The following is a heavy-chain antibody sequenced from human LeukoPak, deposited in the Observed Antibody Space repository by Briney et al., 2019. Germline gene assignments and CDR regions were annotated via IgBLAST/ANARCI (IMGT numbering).Heavy chain of an antibody. CDR2: IRNDGTSK. J-gene: IGHJ4*02. CDR3: AKRISGPHYSLLDF. Sequence: GGSLRLSCAASGFTFSTYGMHWVRQAPGQGLEWVAFIRNDGTSKSYADSAKGRFTVSRDNSKNKVYLQMNSLRPDATAVYYWAKRISGPHYSLLDFWGQEPVVSVL. V-gene: IGHV3-30*02. D-gene: IGHD1-26*01. CDR1: GFTFSTYG.